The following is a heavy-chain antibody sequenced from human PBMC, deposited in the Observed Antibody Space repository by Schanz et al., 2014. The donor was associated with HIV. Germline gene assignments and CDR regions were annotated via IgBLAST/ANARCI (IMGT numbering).Heavy chain of an antibody. Sequence: EVQLLDSGGGLVQPGGSLRLSCAASGFAFNTYAMTWVRQAPGKGLEWVSTISGSGISTYYADSVKGRFTISRDNSKNTLYLQMNSLRAEDTAVYYCAKGQRGMVRGDIDYWGQGTLVTVSS. D-gene: IGHD3-10*01. CDR3: AKGQRGMVRGDIDY. CDR2: ISGSGIST. J-gene: IGHJ4*02. V-gene: IGHV3-23*01. CDR1: GFAFNTYA.